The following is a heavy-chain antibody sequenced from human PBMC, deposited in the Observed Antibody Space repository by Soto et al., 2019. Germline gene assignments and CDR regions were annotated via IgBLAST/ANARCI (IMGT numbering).Heavy chain of an antibody. CDR3: ARSGDNYNLLDY. CDR2: SSNGGTFT. D-gene: IGHD1-1*01. CDR1: GFTFSDYY. J-gene: IGHJ4*02. Sequence: GGSLRLSCEGSGFTFSDYYMSWIRQAPGKGLEWISYSSNGGTFTKYADSVKGRFSISRDNTKNLLFLQMNSLRAEDTALYYCARSGDNYNLLDYWGQGTPVTVSS. V-gene: IGHV3-11*06.